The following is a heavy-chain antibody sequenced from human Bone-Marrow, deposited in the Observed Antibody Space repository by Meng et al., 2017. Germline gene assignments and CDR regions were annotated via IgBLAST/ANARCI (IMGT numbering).Heavy chain of an antibody. D-gene: IGHD2-15*01. CDR2: INHSGST. Sequence: GSLRLSCAVSGGSFSGDSWSWIRQPPGKGLEWIGVINHSGSTNYNPSLKSRVTISVDTSKNQFSLKLRSVTAADTAVYYCARGYCVGGSCYCFDYWGQGALVTVSS. CDR3: ARGYCVGGSCYCFDY. J-gene: IGHJ4*02. CDR1: GGSFSGDS. V-gene: IGHV4-34*01.